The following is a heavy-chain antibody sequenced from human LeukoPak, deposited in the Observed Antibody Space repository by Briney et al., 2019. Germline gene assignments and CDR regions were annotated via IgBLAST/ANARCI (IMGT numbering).Heavy chain of an antibody. CDR3: AKVTGYGDYEVFDY. CDR2: ISYDGSNK. D-gene: IGHD4-17*01. V-gene: IGHV3-30*18. Sequence: PGGSLRLSCAASGFTFSSYGMHWVRQAPGKGLEWVAVISYDGSNKYYADSVKGRFTISRDNSKNTLYLQMNSLRAEDTAVYYCAKVTGYGDYEVFDYWGQGTLVTVSS. J-gene: IGHJ4*02. CDR1: GFTFSSYG.